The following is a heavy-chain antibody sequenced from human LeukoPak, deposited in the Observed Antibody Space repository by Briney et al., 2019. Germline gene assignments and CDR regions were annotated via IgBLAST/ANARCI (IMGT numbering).Heavy chain of an antibody. Sequence: GGSLRLSCAASGFTFSSYSMNWVRQAPGKGLEWVSYISSSSSTIYYVDSVKGRFTISRDNAKNSLYLQMNSLRAEDTAVYYCARDLPSSWYYFDYWGQGTLVTVSS. CDR1: GFTFSSYS. CDR3: ARDLPSSWYYFDY. CDR2: ISSSSSTI. V-gene: IGHV3-48*01. D-gene: IGHD2-2*01. J-gene: IGHJ4*02.